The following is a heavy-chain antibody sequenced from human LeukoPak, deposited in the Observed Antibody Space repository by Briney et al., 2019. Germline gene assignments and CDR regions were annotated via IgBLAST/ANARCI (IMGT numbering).Heavy chain of an antibody. CDR1: GFTFSSYW. CDR3: ARALRGGEMASDAFDI. CDR2: IKQDGSEK. D-gene: IGHD2-8*01. J-gene: IGHJ3*02. V-gene: IGHV3-7*05. Sequence: GGSLRLSCAASGFTFSSYWMSWVRQAPGKGLEWVANIKQDGSEKYYVDSVKGRFTISRDNAKNSLYLQMNSLRAEDTAVYYCARALRGGEMASDAFDIWGQGTMVTVSS.